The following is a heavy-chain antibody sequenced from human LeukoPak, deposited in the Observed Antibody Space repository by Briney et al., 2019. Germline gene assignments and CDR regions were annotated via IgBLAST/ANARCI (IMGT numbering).Heavy chain of an antibody. CDR3: ARDGGYSSGWYRYVFDI. Sequence: PGGSLRLSCAASGFTFSSYSMNWVRQAPGKGLEWVSSISSSSSYIYYADSVKGRFTISRDNAKNSLYLQMNSLRAEDTAVYYCARDGGYSSGWYRYVFDIWGQGTMVTVSS. J-gene: IGHJ3*02. CDR1: GFTFSSYS. CDR2: ISSSSSYI. D-gene: IGHD6-19*01. V-gene: IGHV3-21*01.